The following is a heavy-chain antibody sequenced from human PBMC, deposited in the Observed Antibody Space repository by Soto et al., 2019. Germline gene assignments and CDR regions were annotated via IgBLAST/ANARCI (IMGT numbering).Heavy chain of an antibody. CDR2: ISYDGSNK. CDR3: ARVSIVAEAVGWFGP. CDR1: GFTFSSYA. V-gene: IGHV3-30-3*01. Sequence: QVQLVESGGGVVQPGRSLRLSCAASGFTFSSYAMHWVRQAPGKGLEWVAVISYDGSNKYYPDSVKGRFTISRDTSKKGVYLHMTGLRAEDTAVYSGARVSIVAEAVGWFGPWGQGTLVTVSS. D-gene: IGHD5-12*01. J-gene: IGHJ5*02.